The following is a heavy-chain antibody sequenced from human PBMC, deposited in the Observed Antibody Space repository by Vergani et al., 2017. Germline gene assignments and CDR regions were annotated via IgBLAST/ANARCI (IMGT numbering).Heavy chain of an antibody. D-gene: IGHD6-13*01. J-gene: IGHJ4*02. CDR1: GYTFTSYA. CDR3: ARDSREQLVYYFDY. CDR2: INAGNGNT. V-gene: IGHV1-3*01. Sequence: QVQLVQSGAEVKKPGASVKVSCKASGYTFTSYAMHLVRQAPGQRLEWMGWINAGNGNTKYSQKFQGRVTITRDTSASTAYMELSSLRSEDTAVYYCARDSREQLVYYFDYWGQGTLVTVSS.